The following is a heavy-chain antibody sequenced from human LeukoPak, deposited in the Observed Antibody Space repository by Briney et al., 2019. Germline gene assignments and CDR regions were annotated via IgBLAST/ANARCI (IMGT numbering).Heavy chain of an antibody. Sequence: GASVKVSCKVSGYTLTELSMHWVRQAPGKGLEWMGGFDPEDGETIYAQKFQGRVTMTEDTSTDTAYMELSSLRSEDTAVYYCATESYSGSYLHAFDIWGQGTMVTVSS. J-gene: IGHJ3*02. D-gene: IGHD1-26*01. V-gene: IGHV1-24*01. CDR3: ATESYSGSYLHAFDI. CDR2: FDPEDGET. CDR1: GYTLTELS.